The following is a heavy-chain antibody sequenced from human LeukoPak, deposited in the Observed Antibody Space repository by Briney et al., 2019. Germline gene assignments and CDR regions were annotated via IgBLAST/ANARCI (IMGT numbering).Heavy chain of an antibody. V-gene: IGHV3-21*01. CDR3: ARDPGSGYDILTGYLDYYYYYGMDV. D-gene: IGHD3-9*01. Sequence: GGSLRLSCAASGFTFSTYTMNWVRQAPGKGLEWVSSISTGSSYIYYADSVRGRFTISRDNAKNSLYLQMNSLRAEDTAVYYCARDPGSGYDILTGYLDYYYYYGMDVWGQGTTVTVSS. CDR2: ISTGSSYI. J-gene: IGHJ6*02. CDR1: GFTFSTYT.